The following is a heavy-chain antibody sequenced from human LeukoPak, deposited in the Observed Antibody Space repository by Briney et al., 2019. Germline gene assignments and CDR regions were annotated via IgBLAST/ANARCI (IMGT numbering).Heavy chain of an antibody. J-gene: IGHJ4*02. CDR3: AREIVVVDI. CDR1: GFTFSSYD. V-gene: IGHV3-30-3*01. D-gene: IGHD1-26*01. Sequence: PGGSLRLSCAASGFTFSSYDMHWVRQAPGKGVEWVAIISYDGSNKYYADSVKGRFTISRDNSKNTLYVQMKSLRAEDTAVYYCAREIVVVDIWGQGTLVTVSS. CDR2: ISYDGSNK.